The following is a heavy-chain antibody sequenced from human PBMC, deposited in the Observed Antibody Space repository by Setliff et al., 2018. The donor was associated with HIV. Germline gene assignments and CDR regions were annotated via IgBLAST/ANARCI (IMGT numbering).Heavy chain of an antibody. CDR2: VRFDGSDR. J-gene: IGHJ4*02. V-gene: IGHV3-30*02. D-gene: IGHD3-22*01. CDR1: GFTFRQYG. CDR3: AKDKYYSDHTDNSPLDS. Sequence: PGGSLRLSCAASGFTFRQYGMHWVRQAPGKGLEWVAFVRFDGSDRYYLDSVKGRFTISRDTSKSTVYLQMNSLRTEDTALYYCAKDKYYSDHTDNSPLDSWGRGTLVTVSS.